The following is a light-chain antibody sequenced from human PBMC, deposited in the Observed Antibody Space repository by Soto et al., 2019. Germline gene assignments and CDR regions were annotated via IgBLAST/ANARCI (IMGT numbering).Light chain of an antibody. CDR3: LLYYGGAQPVV. CDR2: STN. CDR1: TAAVTSGHY. J-gene: IGLJ2*01. Sequence: QAVVTQEPSLTVSPGGTVTLTCASSTAAVTSGHYPNWFQQKPGQAPRALIYSTNKKHSWTPARVSGSLLGGKAALTLSGVQPEDEAEYYCLLYYGGAQPVVFGGGTKLTVL. V-gene: IGLV7-43*01.